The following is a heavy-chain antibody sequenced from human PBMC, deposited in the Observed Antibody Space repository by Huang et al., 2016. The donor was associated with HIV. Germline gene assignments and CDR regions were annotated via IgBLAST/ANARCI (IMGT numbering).Heavy chain of an antibody. D-gene: IGHD1-26*01. CDR3: STGSGSYLDF. J-gene: IGHJ4*02. Sequence: QVLLVESGGTVVQPGGSLRLSCAASGSTFSRYSMNWVRQAPGKGLEWVALIRFDASHQYYADSLKGRFTISRDDSKSTVFLQMDGMGVEDTAVYFCSTGSGSYLDFWGPGTLVTVSS. CDR2: IRFDASHQ. V-gene: IGHV3-30*02. CDR1: GSTFSRYS.